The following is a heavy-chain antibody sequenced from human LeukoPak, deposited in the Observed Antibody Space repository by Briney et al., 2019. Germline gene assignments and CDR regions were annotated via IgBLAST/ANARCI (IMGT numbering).Heavy chain of an antibody. CDR3: AKDMSSSGDDDALDI. J-gene: IGHJ3*02. D-gene: IGHD6-19*01. CDR2: ISWNSDKI. CDR1: GFMFDDYA. Sequence: GRSLRLSCAASGFMFDDYAMHWVRQAPGKGLEWVSGISWNSDKIGYADSVKGRFTISRDNAKNSLYLQMNSLRAEDTALYYCAKDMSSSGDDDALDIWGQGTMVTVSS. V-gene: IGHV3-9*01.